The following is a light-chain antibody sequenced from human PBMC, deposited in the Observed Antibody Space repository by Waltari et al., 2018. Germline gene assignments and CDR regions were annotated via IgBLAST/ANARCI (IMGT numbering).Light chain of an antibody. CDR2: EGS. Sequence: QSALTQPASVSGSPGQSITISCTGTSSDVGSYNLVSWYQQHPGKAPKLMIYEGSKRPSGVSHRFSVSKSGNTASLTISGLQAEDEAAYYCCSYAGSSTWVFGGGTKLTVL. V-gene: IGLV2-23*01. CDR3: CSYAGSSTWV. J-gene: IGLJ3*02. CDR1: SSDVGSYNL.